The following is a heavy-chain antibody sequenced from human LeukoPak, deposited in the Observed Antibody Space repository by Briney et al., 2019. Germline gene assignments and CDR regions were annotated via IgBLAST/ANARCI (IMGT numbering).Heavy chain of an antibody. CDR1: GFTFSDYY. D-gene: IGHD5-18*01. CDR3: ARFSGYSYPYYYYMDV. CDR2: ISTSGSTI. Sequence: GGSLRLSCAASGFTFSDYYMSWIRQAPGKGLEWVSYISTSGSTIYYADSVKGRFTISRDNAKNSLYLQMNSLRAEDTAVYYCARFSGYSYPYYYYMDVWGKGTTVTVSS. V-gene: IGHV3-11*01. J-gene: IGHJ6*03.